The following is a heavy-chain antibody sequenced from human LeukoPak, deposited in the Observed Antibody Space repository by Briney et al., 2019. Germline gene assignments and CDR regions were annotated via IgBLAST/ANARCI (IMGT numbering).Heavy chain of an antibody. Sequence: PGGSLRLSCAASGFTFSSYAMHWVRQAPGKGLEWVAVISYDGSNKYYADSVKGRFTISRDNSKNTLYLQMNSLRAEDTAVYYCATDSSKLGTGYFDYWGQGTLVTVSS. CDR1: GFTFSSYA. CDR2: ISYDGSNK. V-gene: IGHV3-30-3*01. J-gene: IGHJ4*02. D-gene: IGHD7-27*01. CDR3: ATDSSKLGTGYFDY.